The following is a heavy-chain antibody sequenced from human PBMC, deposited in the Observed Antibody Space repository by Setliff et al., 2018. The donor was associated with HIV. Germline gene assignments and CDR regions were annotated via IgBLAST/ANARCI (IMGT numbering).Heavy chain of an antibody. Sequence: GGSLRLSCVASGLTFNRYWMSWVRQVPGKGLEWVSNTKYDGSESYYVDSVKGRFIASTDNAKNSLFLQMNSLRAEDTAVYYCAESPHTVVTQPYFQHWGQGTLVTVSS. J-gene: IGHJ1*01. CDR1: GLTFNRYW. CDR3: AESPHTVVTQPYFQH. V-gene: IGHV3-7*03. CDR2: TKYDGSES. D-gene: IGHD2-21*02.